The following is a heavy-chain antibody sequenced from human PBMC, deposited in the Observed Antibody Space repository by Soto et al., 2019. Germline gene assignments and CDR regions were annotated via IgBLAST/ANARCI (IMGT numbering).Heavy chain of an antibody. CDR2: IKSKTDGGTT. V-gene: IGHV3-15*01. CDR1: GGTFSTAG. D-gene: IGHD6-19*01. J-gene: IGHJ4*02. CDR3: TTGQFWPNY. Sequence: PGGSLRLSCTASGGTFSTAGMSLVRQAPGKGLEWVGRIKSKTDGGTTDYAAPVKGRFTISSDDSKNTLYLQMSSLTTEDTAVYYCTTGQFWPNYWGQGNLVTVSS.